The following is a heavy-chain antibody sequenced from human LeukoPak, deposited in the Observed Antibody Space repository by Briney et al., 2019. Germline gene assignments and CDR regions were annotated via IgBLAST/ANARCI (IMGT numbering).Heavy chain of an antibody. J-gene: IGHJ4*02. Sequence: PGGSLRLSCAASGFTFSSYSMNWVRQAPGKGLEWVSSISSSSSYIYYADSVKGRFTISRDNAKNSLYLQMNSLRAEDTAVYYCARDGMASRRFFAYWGQGTLVTVSS. CDR1: GFTFSSYS. CDR3: ARDGMASRRFFAY. CDR2: ISSSSSYI. V-gene: IGHV3-21*01. D-gene: IGHD5-24*01.